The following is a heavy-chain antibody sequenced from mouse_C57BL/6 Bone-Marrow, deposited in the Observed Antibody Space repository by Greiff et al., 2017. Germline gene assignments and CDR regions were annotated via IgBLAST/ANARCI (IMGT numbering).Heavy chain of an antibody. CDR1: GYTFTDYY. Sequence: VQLQQSGAELVRPGASVKLSCKASGYTFTDYYINWVKQRPGQGLEWIARIYPGSGNTYYNEKFKGKATLTAEKSSSTAYMQLSSLTSEDSAVYVCARARGIITTVVDYWGQGTTLTVSS. V-gene: IGHV1-76*01. D-gene: IGHD1-1*01. J-gene: IGHJ2*01. CDR2: IYPGSGNT. CDR3: ARARGIITTVVDY.